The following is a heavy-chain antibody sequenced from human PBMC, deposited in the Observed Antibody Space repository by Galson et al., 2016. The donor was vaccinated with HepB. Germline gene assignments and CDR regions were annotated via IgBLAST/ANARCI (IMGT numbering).Heavy chain of an antibody. V-gene: IGHV3-15*01. Sequence: SLRLSCAASGGTFSNAWMSWVRQAPGKGLEWVGRIKSQADGGTTDYAAPVKGKFTISRDDSKNTLFLQMNTLKTEDTAVYYCTTDRKPYYDSNGYYHAFRYGPEDAFDVWGQGTMVTVSS. CDR3: TTDRKPYYDSNGYYHAFRYGPEDAFDV. J-gene: IGHJ3*01. CDR1: GGTFSNAW. CDR2: IKSQADGGTT. D-gene: IGHD3-22*01.